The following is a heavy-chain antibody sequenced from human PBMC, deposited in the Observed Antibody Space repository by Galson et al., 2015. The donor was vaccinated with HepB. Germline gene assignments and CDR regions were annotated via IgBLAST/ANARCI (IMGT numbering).Heavy chain of an antibody. J-gene: IGHJ3*01. Sequence: CAISGDSVSTNSAAWNWIRQSPSRGLEWLGRTYYKSKWFYDYAVSVRSRITINADTSKNQVSLQLNSVTPEDTAVYYCASAGYGGFDFWGQGTMVTVSS. CDR1: GDSVSTNSAA. CDR2: TYYKSKWFY. CDR3: ASAGYGGFDF. D-gene: IGHD3-10*01. V-gene: IGHV6-1*01.